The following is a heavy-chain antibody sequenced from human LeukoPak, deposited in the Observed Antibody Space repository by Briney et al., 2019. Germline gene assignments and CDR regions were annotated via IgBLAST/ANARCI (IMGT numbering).Heavy chain of an antibody. V-gene: IGHV3-7*03. CDR2: INQDGSQK. CDR3: ARLKDDVTKLDY. D-gene: IGHD2-8*01. Sequence: PGGSLRLSCAASGFTFSTYWMSWVRQAPGKGLVWVANINQDGSQKRYVDSVQGRFTISRDNTKNSLFLQMNSLRAEDTAVYYCARLKDDVTKLDYWGQGTLVTVSS. CDR1: GFTFSTYW. J-gene: IGHJ4*02.